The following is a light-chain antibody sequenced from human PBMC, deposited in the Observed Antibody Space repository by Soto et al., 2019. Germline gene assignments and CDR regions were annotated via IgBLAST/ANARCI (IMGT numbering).Light chain of an antibody. CDR2: AAS. CDR1: QGISSY. V-gene: IGKV1-8*01. CDR3: QQYYSYPRT. Sequence: AIRMTQSPSSFSASTGDRVPITCRASQGISSYLAWYQQKPGKAPKLLIYAASTLQSGVPSRFSGSGSGTDFTITISCLQSEDFETYYCQQYYSYPRTFGQGTKVDIK. J-gene: IGKJ1*01.